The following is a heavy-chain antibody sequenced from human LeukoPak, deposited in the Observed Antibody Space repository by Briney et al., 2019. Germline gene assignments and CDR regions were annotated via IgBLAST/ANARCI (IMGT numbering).Heavy chain of an antibody. V-gene: IGHV1-69*13. CDR1: GGTFSSYA. Sequence: VASVKVSCKASGGTFSSYAISWVRQAPGQGLEWMGGIIPIFGTANYAQKFQGRVTITADESTSTAYMELSSLRSEDTAVYYCARGGYCSSTSCYSPPLLYYMDVWGKGTTVTVSS. CDR3: ARGGYCSSTSCYSPPLLYYMDV. D-gene: IGHD2-2*02. CDR2: IIPIFGTA. J-gene: IGHJ6*03.